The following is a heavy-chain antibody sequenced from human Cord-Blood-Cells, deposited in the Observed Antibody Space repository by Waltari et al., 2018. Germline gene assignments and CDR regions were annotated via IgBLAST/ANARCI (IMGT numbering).Heavy chain of an antibody. CDR3: ACNPYSSSWYFAFDI. V-gene: IGHV1-2*02. CDR2: INPNSGGT. CDR1: GYTFTGYY. D-gene: IGHD6-13*01. Sequence: QVQLVQSGAEVKKPGASVKVSCKASGYTFTGYYMHWVRQAPGQGLEWMGWINPNSGGTNYAQKFQGRVTMTRDTSISTAYMELSRLRSDDTDVYYCACNPYSSSWYFAFDIWGQGTMVTVSS. J-gene: IGHJ3*02.